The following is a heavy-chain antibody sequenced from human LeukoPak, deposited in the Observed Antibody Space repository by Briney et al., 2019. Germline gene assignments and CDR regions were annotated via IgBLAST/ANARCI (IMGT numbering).Heavy chain of an antibody. Sequence: SQTLSLTCAISGDSVSSNSAAWNWIRQSPSRGLEWLGRSYYRSKWYNDYAVSVKSRIPITPDTSKNQFSLQLNSVTPEDTAVYYCARLHTQASSYYYYYGMDVWGKGTTVTVSS. D-gene: IGHD2-15*01. CDR3: ARLHTQASSYYYYYGMDV. CDR2: SYYRSKWYN. CDR1: GDSVSSNSAA. J-gene: IGHJ6*04. V-gene: IGHV6-1*01.